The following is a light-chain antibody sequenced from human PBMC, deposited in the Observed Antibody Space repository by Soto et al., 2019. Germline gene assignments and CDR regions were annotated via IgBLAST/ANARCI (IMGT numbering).Light chain of an antibody. CDR2: AAS. CDR1: QSISSY. CDR3: QQSYSTLRT. J-gene: IGKJ2*01. V-gene: IGKV1-39*01. Sequence: DIQMTQSPSSLSASVGDRVTITCRASQSISSYLNWYQQKPGKAPKLLIYAASSLQSGVPSRFSGSGSGTGFTLTISSLQPEDFATYYCQQSYSTLRTFGQGTKLEIK.